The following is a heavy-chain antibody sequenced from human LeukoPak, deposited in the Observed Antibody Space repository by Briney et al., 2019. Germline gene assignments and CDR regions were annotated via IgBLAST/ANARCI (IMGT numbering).Heavy chain of an antibody. CDR3: ARDKRLVVPAAIGYYYYMDV. J-gene: IGHJ6*03. V-gene: IGHV4-4*07. Sequence: SETLSLTCTVSGGSISSYYWSWIRQPAGKGLEWIGRIYTSGSTNYNPSLKSRVTMSVDTSKNQFSLKLSSVTAADTAVYYCARDKRLVVPAAIGYYYYMDVWGEGTTVTVSS. CDR2: IYTSGST. D-gene: IGHD2-2*02. CDR1: GGSISSYY.